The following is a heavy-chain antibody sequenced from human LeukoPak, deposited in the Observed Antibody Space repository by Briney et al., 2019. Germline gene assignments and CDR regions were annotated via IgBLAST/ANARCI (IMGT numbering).Heavy chain of an antibody. J-gene: IGHJ4*02. CDR2: MNPNSGNT. D-gene: IGHD3-16*01. CDR1: GYTFTSYD. CDR3: ARDWGKKVTSADY. V-gene: IGHV1-8*01. Sequence: ASVKVSCKASGYTFTSYDINWVRQATGQGLEWMGWMNPNSGNTGYAQKFQGRVTMTRNTSISTAYMELRSLRSDDTAVFYCARDWGKKVTSADYWGQGTLVTVSS.